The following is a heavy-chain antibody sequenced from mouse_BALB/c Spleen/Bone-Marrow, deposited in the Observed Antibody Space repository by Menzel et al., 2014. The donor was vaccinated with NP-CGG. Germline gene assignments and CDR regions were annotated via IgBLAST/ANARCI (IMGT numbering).Heavy chain of an antibody. J-gene: IGHJ3*01. Sequence: EVQVVESGGDLVEPGGSLKLSCAASGFTFSSYGMSWVRQTPDKRLEWVATVGGGDSYTYYPDFVKGRFTISRDIAKNTLYLHMSSLKSEDTAMYYCAFITAIAYWGQGTLATVSA. D-gene: IGHD1-1*01. CDR2: VGGGDSYT. CDR3: AFITAIAY. CDR1: GFTFSSYG. V-gene: IGHV5-6*01.